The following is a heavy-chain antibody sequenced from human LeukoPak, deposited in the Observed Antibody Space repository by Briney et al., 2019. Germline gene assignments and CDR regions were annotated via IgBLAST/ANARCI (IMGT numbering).Heavy chain of an antibody. D-gene: IGHD3-3*01. CDR3: ARGPYDFWSGYYYYYGMDV. CDR2: MNPNSGNT. Sequence: ASVKVSCKASGYTFTSYDINWVRQATGQGLEWMGWMNPNSGNTGYAQKFQGRVTMTRNTSISTAYMELSSLRSGDTAVYYCARGPYDFWSGYYYYYGMDVWGQGTTVTVSS. CDR1: GYTFTSYD. J-gene: IGHJ6*02. V-gene: IGHV1-8*01.